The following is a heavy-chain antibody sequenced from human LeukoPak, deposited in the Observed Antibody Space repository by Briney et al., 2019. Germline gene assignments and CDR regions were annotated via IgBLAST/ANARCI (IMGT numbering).Heavy chain of an antibody. Sequence: PGGSLRLSCAASGFTFSSYSMNWVRKAPGKGLEWVSSISSSSSYIYYADSVKGRFTISRDNAKNSLYLQMNSLRAEDTAVYYCARGAAGTVRAFDIWGQGTMVTVSS. CDR2: ISSSSSYI. CDR3: ARGAAGTVRAFDI. D-gene: IGHD6-13*01. CDR1: GFTFSSYS. J-gene: IGHJ3*02. V-gene: IGHV3-21*01.